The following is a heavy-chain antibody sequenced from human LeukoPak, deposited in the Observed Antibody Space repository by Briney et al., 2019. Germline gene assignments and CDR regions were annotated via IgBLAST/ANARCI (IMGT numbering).Heavy chain of an antibody. CDR1: GFTFSSFG. J-gene: IGHJ4*02. CDR3: ARASLRSYYYDSSCDY. V-gene: IGHV3-30*02. Sequence: PGGSLRLSCAASGFTFSSFGMNWVRQAPGKGLEWVTFIRYDGIAIQYADSVKGRFTVSRDNAKNSLYLQMNSLRAEDTAVYYCARASLRSYYYDSSCDYWGQGTLVTVSS. D-gene: IGHD3-22*01. CDR2: IRYDGIAI.